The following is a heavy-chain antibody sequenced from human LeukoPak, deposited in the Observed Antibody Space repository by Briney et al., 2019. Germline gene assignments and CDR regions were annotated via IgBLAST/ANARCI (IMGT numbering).Heavy chain of an antibody. CDR1: GFTFSSYA. Sequence: GGSLRLSCAASGFTFSSYAMSWVRQAPGKGLEWVSAISGSGGSTYYADSVKGRFTISRDNSKNTLYLQMNSLRAGDTAVYYCAKVRPMTTVNRYYFDYWGQGTLVTVSS. D-gene: IGHD4-11*01. CDR2: ISGSGGST. J-gene: IGHJ4*02. V-gene: IGHV3-23*01. CDR3: AKVRPMTTVNRYYFDY.